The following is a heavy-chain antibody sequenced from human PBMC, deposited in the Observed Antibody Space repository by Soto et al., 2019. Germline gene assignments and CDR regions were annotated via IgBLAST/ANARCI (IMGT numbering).Heavy chain of an antibody. CDR1: GFIFNRYG. J-gene: IGHJ6*02. CDR3: ARGPGRPPLRNYGVDV. CDR2: IWYYGSNK. Sequence: QVQLVESGGGVVQPGRSLRLSCAESGFIFNRYGMHWVRQVPGKGLEWVADIWYYGSNKNYADSVKGRFTISRDNSKNTLSLQMNSLRAEDTAVHYCARGPGRPPLRNYGVDVWGQGTTVTVSS. V-gene: IGHV3-33*01.